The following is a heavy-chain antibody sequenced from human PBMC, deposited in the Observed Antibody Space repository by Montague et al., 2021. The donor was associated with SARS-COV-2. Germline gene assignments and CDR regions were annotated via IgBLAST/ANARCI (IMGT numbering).Heavy chain of an antibody. D-gene: IGHD3-10*01. Sequence: SLRLSCAASGFTFSSYSMNWVRQAPGKGLEWVSSISSSSYIYYADSVKGRFTISRDNAKNSLYLQMNSLRAEDTAVYYCARESPYYGSGSEGFDYWGQGTLVTVSS. CDR3: ARESPYYGSGSEGFDY. CDR2: ISSSSYI. CDR1: GFTFSSYS. V-gene: IGHV3-21*01. J-gene: IGHJ4*02.